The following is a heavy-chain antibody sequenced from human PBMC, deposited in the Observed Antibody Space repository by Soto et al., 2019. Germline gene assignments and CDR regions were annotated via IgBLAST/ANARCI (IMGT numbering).Heavy chain of an antibody. J-gene: IGHJ6*02. CDR1: GFTFSNAW. CDR2: IKSKTDGGTT. CDR3: TTGTDCSGGGCYPGYYYYGMDV. D-gene: IGHD2-15*01. V-gene: IGHV3-15*01. Sequence: GGSLRLSCAASGFTFSNAWMSWVRQAPGKGLEWVGRIKSKTDGGTTDYAAPVKGRFTISRDDSKNTLYLQMNSLKTEDTAVYYCTTGTDCSGGGCYPGYYYYGMDVWGQGTTVTVS.